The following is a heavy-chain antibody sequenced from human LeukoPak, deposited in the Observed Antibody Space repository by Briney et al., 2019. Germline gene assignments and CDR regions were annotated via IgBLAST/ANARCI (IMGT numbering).Heavy chain of an antibody. CDR3: AKGLKWVVTSPSDH. D-gene: IGHD6-19*01. CDR1: GFTFSSYS. J-gene: IGHJ4*02. Sequence: PGGSLRLSCAASGFTFSSYSMTWVRQAPGKGLEWVSSISGNSRYIYYADSMRGRFTISRDTSKNMLSLQMNSLRAEDSAIYFCAKGLKWVVTSPSDHWGQGTLVAVSS. V-gene: IGHV3-21*04. CDR2: ISGNSRYI.